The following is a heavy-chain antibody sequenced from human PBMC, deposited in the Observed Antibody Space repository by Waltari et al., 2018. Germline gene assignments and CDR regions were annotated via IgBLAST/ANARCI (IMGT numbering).Heavy chain of an antibody. D-gene: IGHD3-10*01. V-gene: IGHV4-39*07. J-gene: IGHJ4*02. CDR2: IYYSGST. Sequence: QLQLQESGPGLVKPSETLSLTCTVSGGSISSSRYYWGWIRQPPGKGLEWIGSIYYSGSTYYNPSLKSRVTISVDTSKNQFSLKLSSVTAADTAVYYCARVPLMVQGAIDYWGQGTLVTVSS. CDR3: ARVPLMVQGAIDY. CDR1: GGSISSSRYY.